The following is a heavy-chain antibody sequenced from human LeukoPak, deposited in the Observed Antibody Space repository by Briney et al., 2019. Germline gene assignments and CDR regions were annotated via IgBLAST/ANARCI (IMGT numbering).Heavy chain of an antibody. CDR2: ISHSGST. CDR1: GGSFSGYY. CDR3: ARGDYGSGVTYYYYYGMDV. Sequence: PSETLSLTCAVYGGSFSGYYWSWIRQPPGKGLEWIGEISHSGSTNYNPSLKSRVTISVDTSKNQFSLKLSSVTAADTAVYYCARGDYGSGVTYYYYYGMDVWGQGTTVTVSS. V-gene: IGHV4-34*01. D-gene: IGHD3-10*01. J-gene: IGHJ6*02.